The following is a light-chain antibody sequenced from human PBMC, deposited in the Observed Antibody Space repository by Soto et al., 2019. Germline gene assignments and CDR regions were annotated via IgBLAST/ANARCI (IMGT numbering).Light chain of an antibody. CDR3: QHVNSYRPLT. V-gene: IGKV1-9*01. CDR2: AAS. J-gene: IGKJ3*01. CDR1: QGISFS. Sequence: IQLTQSPSSVSASLGESLNIFCRASQGISFSLAWYQQKPGNAPKLLIYAASTLQSGVPSRGSGSGSGTNFTLTISSLQPEDFAAYYCQHVNSYRPLTFGPGTKVDIK.